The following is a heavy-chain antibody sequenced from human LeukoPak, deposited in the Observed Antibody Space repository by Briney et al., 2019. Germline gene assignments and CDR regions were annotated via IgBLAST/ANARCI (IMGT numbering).Heavy chain of an antibody. CDR1: GYTFTGYY. D-gene: IGHD2-2*01. V-gene: IGHV1-2*02. CDR2: INANSGGT. J-gene: IGHJ4*02. CDR3: ARDTKYRSSTSCYLAVLTNHFDY. Sequence: ASVKVSCKASGYTFTGYYMHWVRQAPGQGLEWMGWINANSGGTNYAQKFQGRVTMTRDTSISTAYVELSRLRSDDTAVYYCARDTKYRSSTSCYLAVLTNHFDYWGQGTLFTVSS.